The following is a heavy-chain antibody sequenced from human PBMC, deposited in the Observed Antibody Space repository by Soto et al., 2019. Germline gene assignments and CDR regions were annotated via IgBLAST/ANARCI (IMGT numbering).Heavy chain of an antibody. D-gene: IGHD3-10*01. CDR2: INPKSGGT. CDR1: GYIFSDYY. Sequence: SSVQGACTASGYIFSDYYMHWVRQAPGQGLEWMGWINPKSGGTKYAQNFQGRVTMTRDTSISTAYIEWSRMRSDDRAVFYCATGESKAYDYDPPYNPHDGWGPGNQVTVAS. CDR3: ATGESKAYDYDPPYNPHDG. J-gene: IGHJ4*02. V-gene: IGHV1-2*02.